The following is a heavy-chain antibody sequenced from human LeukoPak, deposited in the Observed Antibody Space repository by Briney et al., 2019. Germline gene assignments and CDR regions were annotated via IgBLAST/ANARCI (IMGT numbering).Heavy chain of an antibody. J-gene: IGHJ4*02. CDR1: GGSISSSSYF. V-gene: IGHV4-39*07. D-gene: IGHD1-1*01. CDR3: ARDWNRYAY. CDR2: IDYGGTT. Sequence: SETLSLTCSVSGGSISSSSYFWRWIRQPPGKGLEWIGSIDYGGTTYYNPSLKSRVTISVDTSKNQFSLKLSSVTAADTAVYYCARDWNRYAYWGQGTLVTVSP.